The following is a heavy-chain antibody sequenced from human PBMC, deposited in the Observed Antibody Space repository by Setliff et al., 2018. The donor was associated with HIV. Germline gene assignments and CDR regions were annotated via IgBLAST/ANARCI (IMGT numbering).Heavy chain of an antibody. V-gene: IGHV4-59*01. CDR2: IYYSGST. J-gene: IGHJ6*02. CDR1: GGSISSDY. CDR3: ARSRTSSGYYGVTGYGTDV. D-gene: IGHD3-22*01. Sequence: SETLSLTCTVSGGSISSDYWSWIRQPPGEGLEWIGYIYYSGSTNYNPSLKSRVTISVATSKNQFSLKLNSVTTADTAVYYCARSRTSSGYYGVTGYGTDVWGQGTTVTVSS.